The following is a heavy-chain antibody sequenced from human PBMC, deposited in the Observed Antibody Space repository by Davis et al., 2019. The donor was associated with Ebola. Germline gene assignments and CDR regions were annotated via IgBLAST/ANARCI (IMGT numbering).Heavy chain of an antibody. D-gene: IGHD6-13*01. Sequence: PGGSLRLSCAASGFTFSSYSMNWVRQAPGKGLEWVSYISSSSSTIYYADSVKGRFTISRDNSKNTLYLQMNSLRAEDTAVYYCARGLSPAGIDYWGQGTLVTVSS. V-gene: IGHV3-48*01. CDR3: ARGLSPAGIDY. J-gene: IGHJ4*02. CDR2: ISSSSSTI. CDR1: GFTFSSYS.